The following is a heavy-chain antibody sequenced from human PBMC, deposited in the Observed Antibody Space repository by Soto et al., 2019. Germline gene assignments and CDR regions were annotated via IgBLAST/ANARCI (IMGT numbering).Heavy chain of an antibody. CDR2: INHSGST. Sequence: SETLSLTCAVYGGSFSGYYWSWIRQPPGKGLEWIGEINHSGSTNYNPSLKSRVTISVDTSKNQFSLKLSSVTAADTAVYYCARALIVATMGYYYMDVWGKGTTVTVSS. CDR1: GGSFSGYY. D-gene: IGHD5-12*01. V-gene: IGHV4-34*01. CDR3: ARALIVATMGYYYMDV. J-gene: IGHJ6*03.